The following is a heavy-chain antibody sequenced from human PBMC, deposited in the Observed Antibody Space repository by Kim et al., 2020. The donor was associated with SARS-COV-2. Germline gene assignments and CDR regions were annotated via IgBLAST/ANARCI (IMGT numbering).Heavy chain of an antibody. Sequence: GGSLRLSCAASGFTFSSYWMHWVRQAPGKGLVWVSRINSDGSSTSYADSVKGRFTISRDNAKNTLYLQMNSLRAEDTTVYYCARVLLGTYFDYWGQGTLVTVSS. CDR2: INSDGSST. CDR3: ARVLLGTYFDY. CDR1: GFTFSSYW. V-gene: IGHV3-74*01. D-gene: IGHD7-27*01. J-gene: IGHJ4*02.